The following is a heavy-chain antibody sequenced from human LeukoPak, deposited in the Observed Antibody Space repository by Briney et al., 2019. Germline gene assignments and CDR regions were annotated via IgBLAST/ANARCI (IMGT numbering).Heavy chain of an antibody. CDR3: ATQGGSGYDWGPYCFDY. D-gene: IGHD5-12*01. J-gene: IGHJ4*02. Sequence: PSQTLSLTCTVSGGSISSGAYYWSWIRPHPEKGLEWVGYIYYSGSTYYNPSLKSRVTISVDTSKNQFSLKLSSVTAADTAVYYCATQGGSGYDWGPYCFDYWGQGTLVTVSS. CDR2: IYYSGST. V-gene: IGHV4-31*03. CDR1: GGSISSGAYY.